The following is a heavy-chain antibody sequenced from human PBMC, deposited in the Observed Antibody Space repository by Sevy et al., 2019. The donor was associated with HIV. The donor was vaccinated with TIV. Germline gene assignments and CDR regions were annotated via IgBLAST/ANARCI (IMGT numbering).Heavy chain of an antibody. V-gene: IGHV4-4*07. CDR2: IYSSRTT. D-gene: IGHD5-12*01. CDR3: AREYSGYPFDI. CDR1: GGSITNYY. J-gene: IGHJ3*02. Sequence: SETLSLTCTVSGGSITNYYWGWIRQPAGKGLEWIGRIYSSRTTTYNPSFKSRVTMSADTSKNQVSLILNSVTAADTAVYYCAREYSGYPFDIWGQGTMVTVSS.